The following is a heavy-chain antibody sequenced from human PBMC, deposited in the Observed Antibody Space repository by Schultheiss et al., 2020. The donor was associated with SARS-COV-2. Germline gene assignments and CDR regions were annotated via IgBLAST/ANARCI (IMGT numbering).Heavy chain of an antibody. CDR1: GYTFTSYG. J-gene: IGHJ4*02. D-gene: IGHD5-24*01. CDR3: ARAAQMATFFSDY. V-gene: IGHV1-18*01. Sequence: GGSLRLSCKASGYTFTSYGISWVRQAPGQGLEWMGWISAYNGNTNYAQKLQGRVTMTTDTSTSTAYMELRSLRSDDTAVYYCARAAQMATFFSDYWGQGTLVTVSS. CDR2: ISAYNGNT.